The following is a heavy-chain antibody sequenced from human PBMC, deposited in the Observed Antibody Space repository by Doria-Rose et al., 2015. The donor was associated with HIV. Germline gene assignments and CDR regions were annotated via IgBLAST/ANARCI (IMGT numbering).Heavy chain of an antibody. CDR3: ARIKSSRWYHKYYFDF. V-gene: IGHV2-26*01. Sequence: QITLKESGPVLVKPTETLTLTCTVSGVSLSSPGMGVSWIRQPPGKALEWLANLFSDHERSYKTSLKSRLTISRGTSKSQVVLTMTDMDPVDTATYYCARIKSSRWYHKYYFDFWGQGTLVIVSA. J-gene: IGHJ4*02. CDR2: LFSDHER. D-gene: IGHD6-13*01. CDR1: GVSLSSPGMG.